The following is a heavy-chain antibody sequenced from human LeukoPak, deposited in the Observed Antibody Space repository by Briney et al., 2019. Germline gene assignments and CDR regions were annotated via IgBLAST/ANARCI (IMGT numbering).Heavy chain of an antibody. V-gene: IGHV1-2*02. J-gene: IGHJ3*02. Sequence: GASVKVSCKASGYTFTGYYMHWVQQAPGQGLEWMGWINPNSGGTNYAQKFQGRVTMTRDTSISTAYMELSRLRSDDTAVYYCARPMIGLLDAFDIWGQGTMVTVSS. D-gene: IGHD3-22*01. CDR3: ARPMIGLLDAFDI. CDR2: INPNSGGT. CDR1: GYTFTGYY.